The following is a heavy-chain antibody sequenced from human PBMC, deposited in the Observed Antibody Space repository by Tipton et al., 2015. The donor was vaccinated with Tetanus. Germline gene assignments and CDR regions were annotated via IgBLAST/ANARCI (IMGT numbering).Heavy chain of an antibody. V-gene: IGHV3-33*06. J-gene: IGHJ6*02. CDR2: IWYDGSNK. D-gene: IGHD2-2*02. CDR3: ANPGYYWSSTSCYKFDVYGMDV. Sequence: SLRLSCAASGFTFSSYGMHWVRQAPGKGLEWVAVIWYDGSNKYYADSVKGRFTISRDNSKNTLYLQMNSLRAEDTAVYYCANPGYYWSSTSCYKFDVYGMDVWGQGTTVTVSS. CDR1: GFTFSSYG.